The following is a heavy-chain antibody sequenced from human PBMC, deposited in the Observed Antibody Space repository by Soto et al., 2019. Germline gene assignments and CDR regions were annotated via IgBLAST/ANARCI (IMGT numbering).Heavy chain of an antibody. CDR2: IYYSGST. CDR3: ARDPSLGELSLFWDV. Sequence: SETLSLTCTVSGGSISSYYWSWIRQPPGKGLEWIGYIYYSGSTNYNPSLKSRVTISVDTSKNQFSLKLSSVTAADTAVYYCARDPSLGELSLFWDVWGKGTTVTVSS. J-gene: IGHJ6*04. D-gene: IGHD3-16*02. V-gene: IGHV4-59*01. CDR1: GGSISSYY.